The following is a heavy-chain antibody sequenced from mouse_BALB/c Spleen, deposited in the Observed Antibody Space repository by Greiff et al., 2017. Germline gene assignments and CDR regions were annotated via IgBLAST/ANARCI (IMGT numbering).Heavy chain of an antibody. Sequence: EVKLVESGGGLVQPGGSRKLSCAASGFTFSSFGMHWVRQAPEKGLEWVAYISSGSSTIYYADTVKGRFTISRDNPKNTLFLQMTSLRSEDTAMYYCARSADYGKRYAMDYWGQGTSVTVSS. D-gene: IGHD2-1*01. V-gene: IGHV5-17*02. CDR1: GFTFSSFG. CDR2: ISSGSSTI. J-gene: IGHJ4*01. CDR3: ARSADYGKRYAMDY.